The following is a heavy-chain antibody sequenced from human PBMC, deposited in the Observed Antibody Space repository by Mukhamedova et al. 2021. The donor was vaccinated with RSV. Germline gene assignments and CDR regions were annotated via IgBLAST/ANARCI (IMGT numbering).Heavy chain of an antibody. V-gene: IGHV3-23*01. CDR3: AKLPYLGGYYFDS. Sequence: VRQAPGKGPEWLSTISNFGDNTFYADSVKGRFTISRDNSKNTLSFQMNSLRADDAAIYHCAKLPYLGGYYFDSWGQGTLVTVSS. J-gene: IGHJ4*02. CDR2: ISNFGDNT. D-gene: IGHD7-27*01.